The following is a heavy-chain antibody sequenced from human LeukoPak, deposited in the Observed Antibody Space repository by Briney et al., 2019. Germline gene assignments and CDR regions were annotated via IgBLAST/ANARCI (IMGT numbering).Heavy chain of an antibody. CDR3: AKGDDSPSFMGV. CDR2: ISSSSSAI. CDR1: GFTFSTYA. J-gene: IGHJ4*02. V-gene: IGHV3-48*04. D-gene: IGHD3-22*01. Sequence: PGGSLRLSCAASGFTFSTYAMHWVRQAPGKGLEWVSYISSSSSAIYYADSAKGRFTISRDNAKNSLYLQMNSLRAEDTAVYYCAKGDDSPSFMGVWGQGTLVTVSS.